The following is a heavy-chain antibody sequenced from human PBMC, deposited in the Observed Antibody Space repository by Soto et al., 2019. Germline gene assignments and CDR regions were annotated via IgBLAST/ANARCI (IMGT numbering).Heavy chain of an antibody. CDR1: GDSVTNYF. J-gene: IGHJ4*02. CDR2: LYHGGRT. D-gene: IGHD2-8*01. Sequence: SETLSLTCTVSGDSVTNYFWSWMRQPPGKGLEWIGHLYHGGRTNYSPSLKSRVTMSLDSSRNQFSLNFSSVTAVDTSVYFCAREPGDGTNGVCPIFDCWGQGLRVTISS. V-gene: IGHV4-59*02. CDR3: AREPGDGTNGVCPIFDC.